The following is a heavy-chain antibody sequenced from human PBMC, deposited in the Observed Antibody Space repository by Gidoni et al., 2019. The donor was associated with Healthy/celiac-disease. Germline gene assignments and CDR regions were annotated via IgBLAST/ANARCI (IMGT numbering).Heavy chain of an antibody. V-gene: IGHV4-61*02. D-gene: IGHD4-17*01. Sequence: QVQLQESGPGLVKPSQTLSLTCTVSGGSISSGSYYWSWIRQPAGKGLEWIGRIYTSGSTNYNPSLKSRVTMSVDTSKNQFSLKLSSVTAADTAVYYCAREDGLTTVTHSWGQGTLVTVSS. CDR2: IYTSGST. CDR3: AREDGLTTVTHS. J-gene: IGHJ4*02. CDR1: GGSISSGSYY.